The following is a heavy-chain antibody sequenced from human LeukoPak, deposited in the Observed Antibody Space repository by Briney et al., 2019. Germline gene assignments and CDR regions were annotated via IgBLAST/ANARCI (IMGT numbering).Heavy chain of an antibody. V-gene: IGHV3-64*01. CDR2: ISSNGGST. Sequence: GGSLRLSCAASGFTFSSYWMSWVRQAPGKGLEYVSAISSNGGSTYYANSVKGRFTISRDNSKNTLYLQMGSLRAEDMAVYYCARVEGGGWFDPWGQGTLVTVSS. J-gene: IGHJ5*02. CDR3: ARVEGGGWFDP. D-gene: IGHD3-10*01. CDR1: GFTFSSYW.